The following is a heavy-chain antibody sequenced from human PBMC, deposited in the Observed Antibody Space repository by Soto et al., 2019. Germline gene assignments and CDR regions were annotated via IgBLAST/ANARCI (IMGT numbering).Heavy chain of an antibody. CDR3: TCRDPFPFDP. CDR2: VNTKVNSYAP. CDR1: GFAFSVSI. D-gene: IGHD2-21*01. Sequence: EVQLVESGGALVQPGGSLKLSCAASGFAFSVSIIHCVRQPSGKGLEWVGRVNTKVNSYAPGCAASVKGRFTISRDDSKNTAYLQMNDLKVEDTAVYYYTCRDPFPFDPWGQGTLVTVSS. V-gene: IGHV3-73*01. J-gene: IGHJ5*02.